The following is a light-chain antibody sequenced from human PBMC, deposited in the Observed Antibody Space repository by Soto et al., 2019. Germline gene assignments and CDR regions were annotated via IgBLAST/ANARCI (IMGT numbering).Light chain of an antibody. J-gene: IGKJ4*01. Sequence: AIRMTQSPSSFSASPRDRVSITCRASQDVSTFVAWYQQKPGKAPRLLIDAASTLQSGVPSSFSGSGSRTDFTITISYLQSEDSATYFGQQYHSFPLTFGGGTQVDVK. CDR1: QDVSTF. CDR3: QQYHSFPLT. CDR2: AAS. V-gene: IGKV1-8*01.